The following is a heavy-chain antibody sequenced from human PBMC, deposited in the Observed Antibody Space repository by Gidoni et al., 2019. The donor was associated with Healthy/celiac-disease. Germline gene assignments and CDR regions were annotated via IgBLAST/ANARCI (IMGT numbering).Heavy chain of an antibody. D-gene: IGHD3-22*01. CDR1: GFTFSSYS. Sequence: EVQLVESGGGLVKPGGALRLACAASGFTFSSYSMNWGRQAPGKWLEWVSSISSSSSYIYYADSVKGRFTISRDNAKNSLYLQMNSLRAEDTAVYYCARAFYYDSSGYYLGVGYWGQGTLVTVSS. CDR2: ISSSSSYI. J-gene: IGHJ4*02. V-gene: IGHV3-21*01. CDR3: ARAFYYDSSGYYLGVGY.